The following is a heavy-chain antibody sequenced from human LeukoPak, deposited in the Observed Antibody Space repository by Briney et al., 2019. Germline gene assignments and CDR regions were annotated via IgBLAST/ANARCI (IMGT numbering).Heavy chain of an antibody. D-gene: IGHD3-22*01. CDR1: GLTFRSYN. CDR2: ISSSSNTI. CDR3: ARLGWITYYDSSGRNYYYYYYMDV. Sequence: GGSLRLSCAASGLTFRSYNMNWVRQAPGKGLEWVTYISSSSNTIYYGDSVKGRFTISRDNAKNSLYLQMNSLRAEDTAVYYCARLGWITYYDSSGRNYYYYYYMDVWGKGTTVTVSS. J-gene: IGHJ6*03. V-gene: IGHV3-48*01.